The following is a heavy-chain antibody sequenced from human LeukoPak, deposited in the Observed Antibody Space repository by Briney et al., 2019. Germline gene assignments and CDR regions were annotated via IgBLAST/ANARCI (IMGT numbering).Heavy chain of an antibody. CDR1: GYTFTSYG. Sequence: ASVKVSCKASGYTFTSYGISWVRQAPGQGLEWMGWINPNSGGTNYAQKFQGRVTMTRDTSISTAYMELSRLRAEDTAVYYCARDRSPVGGVEMLKGAFDIWGQGTMVTVSS. D-gene: IGHD5-24*01. V-gene: IGHV1-2*02. J-gene: IGHJ3*02. CDR2: INPNSGGT. CDR3: ARDRSPVGGVEMLKGAFDI.